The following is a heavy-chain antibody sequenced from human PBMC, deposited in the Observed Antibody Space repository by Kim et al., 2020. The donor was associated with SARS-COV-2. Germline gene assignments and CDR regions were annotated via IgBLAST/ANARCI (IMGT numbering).Heavy chain of an antibody. D-gene: IGHD1-26*01. J-gene: IGHJ3*02. CDR1: GYTFTSYY. Sequence: ASVKVSCKASGYTFTSYYMHWVRQAPGQGLEWMGIINPSGGSTSYAQKFQGRVTMTRDTSTSTVYMELSSLRSEDTAVYYCARIPPSKWVGAPSRWAFDIWGQGTMVTVSS. CDR3: ARIPPSKWVGAPSRWAFDI. V-gene: IGHV1-46*01. CDR2: INPSGGST.